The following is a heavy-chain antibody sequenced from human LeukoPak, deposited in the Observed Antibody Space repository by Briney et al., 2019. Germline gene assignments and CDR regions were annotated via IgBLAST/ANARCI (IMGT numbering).Heavy chain of an antibody. V-gene: IGHV4-30-2*01. Sequence: PSQTLSLTCTVSGGSMSSGGYSWSWIRQPPGKGLEWIGSIYQNGSTYYNSYLESRVTISVDRSKYPFSLRLSSVAAADTDVYYCARGVIVKRLFDFWGQGTLVTVSS. CDR1: GGSMSSGGYS. CDR3: ARGVIVKRLFDF. D-gene: IGHD3-22*01. J-gene: IGHJ4*02. CDR2: IYQNGST.